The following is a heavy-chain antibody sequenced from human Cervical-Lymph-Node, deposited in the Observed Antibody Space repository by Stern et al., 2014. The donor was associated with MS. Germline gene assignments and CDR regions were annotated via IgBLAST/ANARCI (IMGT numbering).Heavy chain of an antibody. D-gene: IGHD3-3*01. V-gene: IGHV4-31*03. CDR2: IYNSGST. CDR3: ARGFSEYYFDY. J-gene: IGHJ4*02. Sequence: QVQLGQSGPGLVKPSQTLSLSCTVSGGSISSGRYYWSWIRQPPGKGLEWIGYIYNSGSTYYNPSLKSRVTISVDTSKDQFSLRLTSVTAADTAVYYCARGFSEYYFDYWGQGTLVTVSS. CDR1: GGSISSGRYY.